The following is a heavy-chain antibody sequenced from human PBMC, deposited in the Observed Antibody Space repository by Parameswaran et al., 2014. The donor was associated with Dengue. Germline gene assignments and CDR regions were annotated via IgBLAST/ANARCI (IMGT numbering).Heavy chain of an antibody. V-gene: IGHV4-59*01. J-gene: IGHJ3*02. CDR2: ISYSGST. D-gene: IGHD6-13*01. CDR3: ARGQIVFPYSSSRWTFDI. Sequence: RWIRQPPGKGLDWIGYISYSGSTNYNPSLKSRVTISLDTSKNQFSLKLSSVTAADTAVYYCARGQIVFPYSSSRWTFDIWGPRDNGHRLL.